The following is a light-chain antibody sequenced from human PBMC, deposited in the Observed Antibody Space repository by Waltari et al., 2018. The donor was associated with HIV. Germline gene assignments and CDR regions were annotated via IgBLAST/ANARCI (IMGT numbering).Light chain of an antibody. V-gene: IGLV2-14*03. J-gene: IGLJ2*01. CDR1: NNDIGSYNY. CDR2: EVS. CDR3: SSYTSSITVI. Sequence: QSALTQPASVSGSYGQSITISCTGTNNDIGSYNYDSWYQQHPDRAPKLLISEVSNRPSGISDRFSGSKSGNTASLTISGLQAEDEAHYYCSSYTSSITVIFGGGTQVTV.